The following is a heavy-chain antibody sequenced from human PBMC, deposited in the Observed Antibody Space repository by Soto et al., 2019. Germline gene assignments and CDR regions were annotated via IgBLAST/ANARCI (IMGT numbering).Heavy chain of an antibody. J-gene: IGHJ6*02. Sequence: QVQLVESGGGVVQPGRSLRLSCAASGFTFSSYAMHWVRQAPGKGLEWVAVISYDGSNKYYADSVKGRFTISRDNSKNTLYLQMNSLRAEDTAVYYCAVCSHTTYYYYGMDVWGQGTTVTVSS. CDR1: GFTFSSYA. D-gene: IGHD3-10*02. CDR3: AVCSHTTYYYYGMDV. CDR2: ISYDGSNK. V-gene: IGHV3-30*04.